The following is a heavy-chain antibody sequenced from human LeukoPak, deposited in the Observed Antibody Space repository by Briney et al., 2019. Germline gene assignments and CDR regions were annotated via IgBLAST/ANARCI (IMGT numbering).Heavy chain of an antibody. V-gene: IGHV1-2*06. CDR1: GYTFIGYY. CDR3: ARDSNSFDY. Sequence: ASVKVSCKASGYTFIGYYMHWVRQAPGQGLEWMGRINPNSGGTNYTQKFQGRVTMTRDTSISTAYMELSRLRSDDAAMYYCARDSNSFDYWGQGTLVTVSS. CDR2: INPNSGGT. D-gene: IGHD2-2*01. J-gene: IGHJ4*02.